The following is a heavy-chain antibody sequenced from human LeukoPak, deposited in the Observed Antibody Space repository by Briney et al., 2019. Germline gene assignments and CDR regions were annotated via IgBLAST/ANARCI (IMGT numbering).Heavy chain of an antibody. CDR3: AQGVVVVAASYYYMDV. V-gene: IGHV3-23*01. Sequence: PGGSLRLSCAASGFTFTGYAMTWVRQAPGKGLEWVSTTTGSGGSSYYADSVMGRFTISRDNSKNTLFLQINGLRAEDTAVYYCAQGVVVVAASYYYMDVWGKGTTVTVSS. D-gene: IGHD2-15*01. CDR2: TTGSGGSS. J-gene: IGHJ6*03. CDR1: GFTFTGYA.